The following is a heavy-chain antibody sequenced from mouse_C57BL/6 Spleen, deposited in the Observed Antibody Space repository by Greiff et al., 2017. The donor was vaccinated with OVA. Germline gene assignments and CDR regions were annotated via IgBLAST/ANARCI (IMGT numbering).Heavy chain of an antibody. Sequence: QVQLQQPGAELVRPGNSVKLSCKASGYTFTSYWMHWVKQRPGQGLEWIGVIDPSDSYTNYNQKFKGKATLTVDTSSSTAYMQLSSLTSEDSAVYYCARSYSNYDAMDYWGQGTSVTVSS. D-gene: IGHD2-5*01. CDR2: IDPSDSYT. V-gene: IGHV1-59*01. CDR3: ARSYSNYDAMDY. J-gene: IGHJ4*01. CDR1: GYTFTSYW.